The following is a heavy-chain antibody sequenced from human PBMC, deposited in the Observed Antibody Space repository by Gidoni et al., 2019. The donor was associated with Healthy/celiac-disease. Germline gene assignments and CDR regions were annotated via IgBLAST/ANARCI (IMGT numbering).Heavy chain of an antibody. Sequence: EVQLVESGGGLVKPGGSLRFSCAASGLTFSNAWMNWVRQAPGKGLEWVGRIKSKTDGGTTDYAAPVKGRFTISRDDSKNTLYLQMNSLKTEDTAVYYCTTDPAMATISEDVNRGGQGTLVTVSS. J-gene: IGHJ4*02. CDR3: TTDPAMATISEDVNR. D-gene: IGHD5-12*01. CDR2: IKSKTDGGTT. V-gene: IGHV3-15*07. CDR1: GLTFSNAW.